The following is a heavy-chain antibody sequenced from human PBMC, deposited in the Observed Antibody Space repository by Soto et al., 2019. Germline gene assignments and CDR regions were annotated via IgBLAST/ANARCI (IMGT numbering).Heavy chain of an antibody. CDR1: GFSFSSFS. Sequence: EVHLVESGGDLVQPGGSRRLSCEASGFSFSSFSMNWVRQAPGKGREWVSYISGGGTTTYYADSVKGRFTISRDDAKNSLYLQMNSLQAEDTAVYYCARLGDYGSGSYWGQGTLVTVSS. J-gene: IGHJ4*02. CDR2: ISGGGTTT. D-gene: IGHD3-10*01. V-gene: IGHV3-48*04. CDR3: ARLGDYGSGSY.